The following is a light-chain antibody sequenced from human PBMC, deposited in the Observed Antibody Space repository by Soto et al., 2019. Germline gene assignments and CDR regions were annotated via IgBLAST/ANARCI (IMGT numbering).Light chain of an antibody. Sequence: EIHMTQSPATQSESPGESATLSYKASQSVSTDLARDQQKPGQAPRLLIYGASTRATSVPARFSGSGACRELSLLTISLQSYDFAVDYCQQYYRWPPCTFGGGTKVDIK. CDR3: QQYYRWPPCT. J-gene: IGKJ4*01. V-gene: IGKV3-15*01. CDR2: GAS. CDR1: QSVSTD.